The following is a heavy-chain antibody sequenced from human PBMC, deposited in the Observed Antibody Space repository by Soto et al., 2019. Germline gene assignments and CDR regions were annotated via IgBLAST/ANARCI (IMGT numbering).Heavy chain of an antibody. V-gene: IGHV3-23*01. Sequence: EVQLLESGGGLVQPGGSLRLSCAASGFTFSTYAMNWVRQAPGNGLEWVSAISXXXXXXHXADSVKGRXXXXXXXXXNXXXXXMXSLRDEDTAVYHCVKGYWKGDVWGQGTTVTVSS. CDR1: GFTFSTYA. J-gene: IGHJ6*02. D-gene: IGHD1-1*01. CDR2: ISXXXXXX. CDR3: VKGYWKGDV.